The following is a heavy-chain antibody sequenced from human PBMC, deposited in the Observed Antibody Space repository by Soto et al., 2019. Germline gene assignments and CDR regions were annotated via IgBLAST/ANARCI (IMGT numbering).Heavy chain of an antibody. J-gene: IGHJ3*02. CDR3: VSGSGSYYHDAFDI. CDR2: ITPFNGNT. D-gene: IGHD3-10*01. V-gene: IGHV1-45*02. CDR1: GYTFTYRY. Sequence: QMQLVQSGAEVKKTGSSVKVSCKASGYTFTYRYLHWVRQAPGQALEWMGWITPFNGNTNYAQKFQDRVTITRDTSMSTAYMELSSLRSEDTAMYYCVSGSGSYYHDAFDIWGQGTMVTVSS.